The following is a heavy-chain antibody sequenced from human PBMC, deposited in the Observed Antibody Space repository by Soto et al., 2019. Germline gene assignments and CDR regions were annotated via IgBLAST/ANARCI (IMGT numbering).Heavy chain of an antibody. CDR1: GGTFSRYT. D-gene: IGHD2-8*01. CDR2: ITPMFGTP. J-gene: IGHJ5*02. CDR3: ARGPPRFEILYYAFDP. Sequence: SVKVSCKASGGTFSRYTITWVRQAPGQGLEWMGGITPMFGTPNYAQKFQGRVTITADESTSTAYMELSSLRSEDTAVYYCARGPPRFEILYYAFDPWGQGTLVTVSS. V-gene: IGHV1-69*13.